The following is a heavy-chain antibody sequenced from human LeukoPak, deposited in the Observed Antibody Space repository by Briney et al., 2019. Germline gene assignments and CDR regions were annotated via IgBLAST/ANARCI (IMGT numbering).Heavy chain of an antibody. V-gene: IGHV3-21*01. Sequence: PGGSLRLSCAASGFTFSSYSMNWVRQAPGKGLEWVSSISSSSSYIYYADSVKGRFTISRDNAKNSLYLQMNSLRAEDTAVYYCARRIQLWYYFDYWGQGTLVTVSS. J-gene: IGHJ4*02. CDR1: GFTFSSYS. D-gene: IGHD5-18*01. CDR2: ISSSSSYI. CDR3: ARRIQLWYYFDY.